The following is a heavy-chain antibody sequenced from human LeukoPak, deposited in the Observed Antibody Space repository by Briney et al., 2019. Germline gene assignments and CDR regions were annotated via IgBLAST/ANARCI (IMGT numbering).Heavy chain of an antibody. CDR2: ICGSGGCT. J-gene: IGHJ4*02. Sequence: GGSLRLSCAASGFTFSSYSMSWVRQAPGRGLEWVSGICGSGGCTYYADSVKGRFTISRDNSKNTLYLQMNSLRVEDTAVYYCASTPFYDYVWGSYRYRGLFDNWGQGTLVSVSS. CDR1: GFTFSSYS. V-gene: IGHV3-23*01. CDR3: ASTPFYDYVWGSYRYRGLFDN. D-gene: IGHD3-16*02.